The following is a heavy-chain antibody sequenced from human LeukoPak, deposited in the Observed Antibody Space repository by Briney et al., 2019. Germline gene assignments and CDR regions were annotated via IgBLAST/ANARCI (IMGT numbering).Heavy chain of an antibody. Sequence: GGSLRLSCTASGFTFGDYAMSWVRQAPGKGLEWVGLIRSKVYGGTTEYAASVKGRFTISRDDSKSIAYLQMNSLKTEDTAVYYCTRAGYYYGSGSPDYWGQGTLVTVSS. CDR1: GFTFGDYA. V-gene: IGHV3-49*04. CDR2: IRSKVYGGTT. J-gene: IGHJ4*02. D-gene: IGHD3-10*01. CDR3: TRAGYYYGSGSPDY.